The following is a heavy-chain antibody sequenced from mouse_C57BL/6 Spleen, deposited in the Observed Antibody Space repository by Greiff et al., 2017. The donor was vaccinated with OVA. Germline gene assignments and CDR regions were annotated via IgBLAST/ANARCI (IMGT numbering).Heavy chain of an antibody. CDR2: ISSGGDYI. Sequence: DVHLVESGEGLVKPGGSLKLSCAASGFTFSSYAMSWVRQTPEKRLEWVAYISSGGDYIYYADTVKGRFTISRDNARNTLYLQMSSLKSEDTAMYYCTRRYGYFDVWGTGTTVTVSS. CDR3: TRRYGYFDV. J-gene: IGHJ1*03. CDR1: GFTFSSYA. V-gene: IGHV5S21*01.